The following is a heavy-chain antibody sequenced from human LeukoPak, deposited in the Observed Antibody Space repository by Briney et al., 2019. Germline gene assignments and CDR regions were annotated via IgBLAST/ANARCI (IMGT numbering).Heavy chain of an antibody. CDR2: INQDGSAT. CDR1: GFTFSNYW. J-gene: IGHJ4*02. CDR3: ARNPAKVVPAVY. Sequence: QAGGSLRLSCAASGFTFSNYWMSWVRQAPGKGLEWVANINQDGSATYYVDSVKGRFTISRDSANNSLYLLMSSLRAEDTAVYYCARNPAKVVPAVYWGQGTLVTVSS. V-gene: IGHV3-7*01. D-gene: IGHD2-2*01.